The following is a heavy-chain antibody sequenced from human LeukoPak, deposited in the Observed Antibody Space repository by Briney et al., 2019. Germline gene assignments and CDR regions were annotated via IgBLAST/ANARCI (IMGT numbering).Heavy chain of an antibody. CDR3: AREWGNKAFDY. CDR2: INPSGGST. CDR1: GFTFSSYA. D-gene: IGHD7-27*01. Sequence: GRSLRLSCAASGFTFSSYAMHWVRQAPGQGLEWMGIINPSGGSTSYAQKFQGRVTMTKDTSTSTVYMELSSLRSEDTAVYYCAREWGNKAFDYWGQGTLVTVSS. J-gene: IGHJ4*02. V-gene: IGHV1-46*01.